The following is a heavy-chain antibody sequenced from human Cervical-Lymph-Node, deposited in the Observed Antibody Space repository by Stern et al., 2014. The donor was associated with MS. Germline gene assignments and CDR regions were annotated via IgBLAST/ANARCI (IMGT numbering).Heavy chain of an antibody. V-gene: IGHV1-69*06. Sequence: QVQLVQSGAEVNKPGSSLKVSCKASGGTFSSYAISWVRQAPGQGLEWMGGIIPIFGTAHYAQKFQGRVTITADKSTSTAYMELSSLRSEDTAVYYCARDRRAMVRGVIQNYYYYGMDVWGQGTTVTVSS. J-gene: IGHJ6*02. CDR2: IIPIFGTA. D-gene: IGHD3-10*01. CDR3: ARDRRAMVRGVIQNYYYYGMDV. CDR1: GGTFSSYA.